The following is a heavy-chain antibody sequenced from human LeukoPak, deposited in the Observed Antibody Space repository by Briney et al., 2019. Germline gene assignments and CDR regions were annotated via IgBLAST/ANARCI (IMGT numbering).Heavy chain of an antibody. J-gene: IGHJ4*02. CDR3: ARTLSSGWTPLGY. D-gene: IGHD6-19*01. Sequence: ASVKVSCKASGYTFTGYYMHWVRQAPGQGLGWMGWINPNSGGTNCAQKFQGRVTMTRDTSISTAYMELSRLRSDDTAVYYCARTLSSGWTPLGYWGQGTLVTVSS. CDR1: GYTFTGYY. CDR2: INPNSGGT. V-gene: IGHV1-2*02.